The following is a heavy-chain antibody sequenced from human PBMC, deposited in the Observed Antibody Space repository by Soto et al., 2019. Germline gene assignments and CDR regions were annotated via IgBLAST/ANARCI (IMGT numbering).Heavy chain of an antibody. CDR3: ARDPPATRHGMDV. V-gene: IGHV3-53*01. CDR2: IYSGGST. CDR1: GFTVSSNY. Sequence: GGSLRLSCAASGFTVSSNYMSWVRQAPGKGLEGVSVIYSGGSTYYADSVRGRFTISRDNSKNTLYFQMKSLRAEDTAVYYCARDPPATRHGMDVWGQGTTVTVSS. J-gene: IGHJ6*02.